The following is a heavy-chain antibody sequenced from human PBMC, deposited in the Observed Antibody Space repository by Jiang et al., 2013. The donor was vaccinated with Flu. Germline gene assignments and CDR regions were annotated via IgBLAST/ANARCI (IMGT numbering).Heavy chain of an antibody. Sequence: PGGSLRLSCAASGFTFSSYWMHWVRQAPGKGLVWVSRINSDGSSTSYADSVKGRFTISRDNAKNTLYLQMNSLRAEDTAVYYCARDGGRGGTTSGFDYWGQGTLVTVSS. D-gene: IGHD1-1*01. CDR3: ARDGGRGGTTSGFDY. CDR2: INSDGSST. V-gene: IGHV3-74*01. J-gene: IGHJ4*02. CDR1: GFTFSSYW.